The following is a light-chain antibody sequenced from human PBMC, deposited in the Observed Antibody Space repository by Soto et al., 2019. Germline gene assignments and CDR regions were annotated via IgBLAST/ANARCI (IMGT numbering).Light chain of an antibody. CDR1: QMVSSY. J-gene: IGKJ4*01. V-gene: IGKV3-11*01. CDR3: QQRDNWPLT. CDR2: DAS. Sequence: EMVLPQSPATLSLPQGERATPSWGASQMVSSYLDWYQQKPGQAPRLLLYDASHRATGIPARFSGSGSGTDFTLTISSLEPEDFAVYYCQQRDNWPLTFGGGTKVEMK.